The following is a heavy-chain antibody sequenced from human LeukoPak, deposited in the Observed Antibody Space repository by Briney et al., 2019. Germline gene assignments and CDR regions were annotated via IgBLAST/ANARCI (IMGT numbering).Heavy chain of an antibody. D-gene: IGHD6-19*01. CDR3: ARGFRFGWEQWLVRDY. CDR2: INHSGST. J-gene: IGHJ4*02. V-gene: IGHV4-34*01. Sequence: KASETLSLTCAVYGVSFSGYYWSWIRQPPGKGLEWIGEINHSGSTNYNPSLKSRVTISVDTSKNQFSLKLSSVTAADTAVYYCARGFRFGWEQWLVRDYWGQGTLVTVSS. CDR1: GVSFSGYY.